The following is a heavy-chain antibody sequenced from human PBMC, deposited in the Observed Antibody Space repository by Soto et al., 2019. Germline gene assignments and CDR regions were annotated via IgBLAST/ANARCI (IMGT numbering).Heavy chain of an antibody. Sequence: SETLSLTCTVSGGSISSGDYYWSWIRQPPGKGLEWIWYIYYSGSTYYNPSLKSRVTISVETSKNQFSLKLSSVTAADTAVYYCAGEGGGYCSSTSCPSDYYYGMDVWGQGTTVTVSS. CDR2: IYYSGST. V-gene: IGHV4-30-4*01. CDR1: GGSISSGDYY. CDR3: AGEGGGYCSSTSCPSDYYYGMDV. D-gene: IGHD2-2*01. J-gene: IGHJ6*02.